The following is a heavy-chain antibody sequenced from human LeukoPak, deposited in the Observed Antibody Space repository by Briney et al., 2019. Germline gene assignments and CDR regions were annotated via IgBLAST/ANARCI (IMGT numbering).Heavy chain of an antibody. CDR1: GASISSGSYY. CDR3: ARDRGSSVVAFWFDP. V-gene: IGHV4-61*02. J-gene: IGHJ5*02. D-gene: IGHD6-6*01. Sequence: SETLSLTCTVSGASISSGSYYWSWIRQPAGKGLEWIGRIYSSGSINYNPSLKSRVTISVDTSKNQFSVKLSSVTAADTAVYYCARDRGSSVVAFWFDPWGPGTLVTVSS. CDR2: IYSSGSI.